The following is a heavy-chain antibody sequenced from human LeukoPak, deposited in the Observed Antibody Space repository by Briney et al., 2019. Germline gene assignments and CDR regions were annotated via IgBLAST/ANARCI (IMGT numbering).Heavy chain of an antibody. J-gene: IGHJ4*02. V-gene: IGHV3-7*03. Sequence: PGGSLRLSCAASGFTFSSSWMSWVRQAPGKGLKWVANINQDGSEKYYVDSVKGRFTISRDNSKNTLYLQMNSLRAEDTAVYFCAKDQTPYYWGQGTLVTVSS. CDR2: INQDGSEK. CDR1: GFTFSSSW. CDR3: AKDQTPYY.